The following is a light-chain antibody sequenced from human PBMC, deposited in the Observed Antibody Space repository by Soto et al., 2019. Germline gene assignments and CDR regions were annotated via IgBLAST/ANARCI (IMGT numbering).Light chain of an antibody. J-gene: IGKJ1*01. CDR2: DAS. CDR3: QQYSTGRT. Sequence: EIVMTQSPATLSVSPGDRATLSCRASQSVRSNLAWYQQRPGQPPRLLIYDASTRATGIPARISGSGSGTEFTLTISGLQSEDVAVYYCQQYSTGRTFGQGTKVEIK. CDR1: QSVRSN. V-gene: IGKV3-15*01.